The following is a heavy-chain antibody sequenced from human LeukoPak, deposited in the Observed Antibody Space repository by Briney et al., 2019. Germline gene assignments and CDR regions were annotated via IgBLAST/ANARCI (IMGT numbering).Heavy chain of an antibody. V-gene: IGHV1-2*02. CDR3: ASSPYYDSSGYYSDY. Sequence: ASVKVSCKASGYTFTGYYMHWVRQAPGQGLEWMGWINPNSGGTNYAQKFQGRVTMTRDTSISTAYVELSRLRSDDTAVYYCASSPYYDSSGYYSDYWGQGTLVTVSS. D-gene: IGHD3-22*01. J-gene: IGHJ4*02. CDR1: GYTFTGYY. CDR2: INPNSGGT.